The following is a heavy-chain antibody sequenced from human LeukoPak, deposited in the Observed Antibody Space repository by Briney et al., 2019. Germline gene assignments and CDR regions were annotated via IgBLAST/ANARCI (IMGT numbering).Heavy chain of an antibody. J-gene: IGHJ6*02. CDR1: GGSISSYY. V-gene: IGHV4-59*08. CDR3: ARHDSVVYYGMDV. D-gene: IGHD2-21*02. CDR2: IYYSGST. Sequence: SETLSLTCTVSGGSISSYYWSWIRQPPGKGLEWIGYIYYSGSTKYNPSLKGRVTISVDTSKNQFSLNVSSVTAADTAVYYCARHDSVVYYGMDVWGQGTTVTVSS.